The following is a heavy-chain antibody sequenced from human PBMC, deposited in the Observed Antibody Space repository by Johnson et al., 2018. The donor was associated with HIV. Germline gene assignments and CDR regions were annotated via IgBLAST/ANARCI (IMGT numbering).Heavy chain of an antibody. D-gene: IGHD1-7*01. CDR2: IKQDGSEK. CDR3: ARENYRRRDAFDV. CDR1: GFTFDDYD. Sequence: VQLVESGGNVVRPGGSLRLSCAASGFTFDDYDMSWVRQAPGKGLEWVANIKQDGSEKYYMDSVKGRFTISRDNAKNSLYLQINSLRTEDTAVYYCARENYRRRDAFDVWGQGTLVTVSS. V-gene: IGHV3-7*03. J-gene: IGHJ3*01.